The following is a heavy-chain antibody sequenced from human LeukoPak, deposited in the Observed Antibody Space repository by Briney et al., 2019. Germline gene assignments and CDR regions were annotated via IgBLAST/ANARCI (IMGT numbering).Heavy chain of an antibody. V-gene: IGHV3-30*18. Sequence: GGSLRLSCVASGFTFSNYGMHWVRQAPGKGLEWVAVISYDGSNKYYTDSVRGRFTISRDNSKSTLYLQMNSLRAEDTAVYYCAKVRWDNSGWYYLDYWGQGTLVTVSS. J-gene: IGHJ4*02. CDR2: ISYDGSNK. CDR3: AKVRWDNSGWYYLDY. D-gene: IGHD6-19*01. CDR1: GFTFSNYG.